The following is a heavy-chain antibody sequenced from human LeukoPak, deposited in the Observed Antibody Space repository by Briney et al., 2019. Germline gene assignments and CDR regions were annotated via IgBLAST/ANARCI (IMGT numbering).Heavy chain of an antibody. CDR2: IRQDGSAK. Sequence: PSETLSLTCTVSGASVSSNSYHWSWVRQAPGKGLEWVANIRQDGSAKYYLDSVKGRFTISRDNAKNSLYLQMNSLRAEDTAVYSCTRDRQGPKLYEMHVWGQGTTVTVSS. D-gene: IGHD3-10*01. J-gene: IGHJ6*02. CDR1: GASVSSNS. V-gene: IGHV3-7*01. CDR3: TRDRQGPKLYEMHV.